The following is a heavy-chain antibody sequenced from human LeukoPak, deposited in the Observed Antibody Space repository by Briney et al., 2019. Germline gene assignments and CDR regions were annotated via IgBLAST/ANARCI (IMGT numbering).Heavy chain of an antibody. V-gene: IGHV1-18*04. CDR3: AREYSSGSSSDY. J-gene: IGHJ4*02. Sequence: ASVKVSCKASGYTFTSYGISWVRQAPGQGLEWMGWISAYNGNTNYAQKLQGRVTMTTDTSTSTVYMELRSLRSDDTAVYYCAREYSSGSSSDYWGQGTLVTVSS. D-gene: IGHD6-19*01. CDR2: ISAYNGNT. CDR1: GYTFTSYG.